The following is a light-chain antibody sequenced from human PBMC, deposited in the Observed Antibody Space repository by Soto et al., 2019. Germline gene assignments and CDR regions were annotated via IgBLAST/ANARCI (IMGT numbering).Light chain of an antibody. J-gene: IGLJ2*01. Sequence: QLVLTQSPSASASLGASVKLTCTLCSGHSSYAIAWHQQRPEKGPRYLMKLNSDGSHSKGDGIPDRFSGSSSGAERYLTISSLQSEDEADYYCQTWVTGIQVFGGGTKLTVL. CDR1: SGHSSYA. CDR2: LNSDGSH. V-gene: IGLV4-69*01. CDR3: QTWVTGIQV.